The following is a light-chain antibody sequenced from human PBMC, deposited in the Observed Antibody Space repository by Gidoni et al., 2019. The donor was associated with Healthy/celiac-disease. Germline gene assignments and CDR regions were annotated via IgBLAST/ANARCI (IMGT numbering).Light chain of an antibody. CDR2: AAS. J-gene: IGKJ1*01. CDR1: QSISSY. CDR3: QQSYSTPRT. Sequence: DILMTPSPASLSASVGDRVTITCRASQSISSYLNWYQQKPGKAPKLLIYAASSLQSGVPSRFSGSGSGTDFTLTIRSLQPEDFATYYCQQSYSTPRTFGQGTKVEIK. V-gene: IGKV1-39*01.